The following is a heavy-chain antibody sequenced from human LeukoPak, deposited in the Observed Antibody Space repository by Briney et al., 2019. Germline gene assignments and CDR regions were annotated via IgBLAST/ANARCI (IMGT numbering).Heavy chain of an antibody. V-gene: IGHV3-23*01. J-gene: IGHJ6*02. CDR3: AKGGSSYGSGSRYYYYGMDV. Sequence: GGSLRLSCAASGFTFSSYAMSWVRQAPGKGLEWVSAISGSGGSTYYADSVKGRFTLSRDTSKNTLYLQMNSLRAEDTAVYYCAKGGSSYGSGSRYYYYGMDVWGQGTTVTVSS. CDR2: ISGSGGST. CDR1: GFTFSSYA. D-gene: IGHD3-10*01.